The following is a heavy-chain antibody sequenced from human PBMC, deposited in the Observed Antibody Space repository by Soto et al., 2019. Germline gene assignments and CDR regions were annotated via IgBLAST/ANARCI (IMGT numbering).Heavy chain of an antibody. Sequence: GASLSVSCTAYGSSLSSDAISLVWEAPGEGLEWMRVIIPIFGTANYAQKFQGRVTITADESTSTAYMELSSLRSEDTAVYYCATDPTEARGYYGTDVWGQGTTVTVSS. J-gene: IGHJ6*02. CDR2: IIPIFGTA. CDR3: ATDPTEARGYYGTDV. V-gene: IGHV1-69*13. D-gene: IGHD4-17*01. CDR1: GSSLSSDA.